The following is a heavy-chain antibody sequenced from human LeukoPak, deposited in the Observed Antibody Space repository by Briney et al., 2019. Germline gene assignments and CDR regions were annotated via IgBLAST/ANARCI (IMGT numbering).Heavy chain of an antibody. Sequence: SETLSLACAVSGGSISSSNWWSWVRQPPGKGLEWIGEIYHSGSTNYNPSLKSRVTISVDKSKNQFSLKLTSVTAADTAVYYCARKSYSDINYYYYMDVWGKGTTVTVSS. CDR1: GGSISSSNW. CDR3: ARKSYSDINYYYYMDV. D-gene: IGHD4-17*01. V-gene: IGHV4-4*02. CDR2: IYHSGST. J-gene: IGHJ6*03.